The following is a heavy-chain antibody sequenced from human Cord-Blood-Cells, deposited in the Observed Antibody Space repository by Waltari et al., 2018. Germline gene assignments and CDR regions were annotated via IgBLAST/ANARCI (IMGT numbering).Heavy chain of an antibody. J-gene: IGHJ5*02. CDR1: GGSFSGYY. CDR3: ARAALNMVRGVIIAGINWFDP. D-gene: IGHD3-10*01. V-gene: IGHV4-34*01. Sequence: QVQLQQWGAGLLKPSETLYITCAVYGGSFSGYYWSWIRQPPRKGLEWIGEINHSGSTNYNPSLKSRVTISVDTSKNQFSLKLSSVTAADTAVYYCARAALNMVRGVIIAGINWFDPWGQGTLVTVSS. CDR2: INHSGST.